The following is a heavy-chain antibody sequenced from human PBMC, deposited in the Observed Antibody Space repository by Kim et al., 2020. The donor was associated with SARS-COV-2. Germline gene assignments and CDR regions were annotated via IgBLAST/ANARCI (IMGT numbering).Heavy chain of an antibody. Sequence: SVKVSCKAPGGTFSRYAISWVRQAPGQGLEWMGGIIPKLGTTNYAQKFQGRVTITADESTSTIYMELSSLRFEDTAMYYCAREAGTPNWFDPWGQGTLVTVSS. CDR2: IIPKLGTT. CDR3: AREAGTPNWFDP. V-gene: IGHV1-69*13. CDR1: GGTFSRYA. J-gene: IGHJ5*02.